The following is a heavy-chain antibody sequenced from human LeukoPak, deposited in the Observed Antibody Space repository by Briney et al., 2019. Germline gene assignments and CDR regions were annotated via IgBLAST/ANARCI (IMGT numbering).Heavy chain of an antibody. CDR2: INRSAST. D-gene: IGHD2-15*01. CDR3: ARVRGCSGGSCYHPNFDY. Sequence: SETLSLTCVLYGGSSTNYFWSWIRQPPGKGLEWIGEINRSASTNYNPSLKSRVTISIDTSKNQFSLKLSSVTAADTAVYYCARVRGCSGGSCYHPNFDYWGQGTLVTVSS. V-gene: IGHV4-34*01. J-gene: IGHJ4*02. CDR1: GGSSTNYF.